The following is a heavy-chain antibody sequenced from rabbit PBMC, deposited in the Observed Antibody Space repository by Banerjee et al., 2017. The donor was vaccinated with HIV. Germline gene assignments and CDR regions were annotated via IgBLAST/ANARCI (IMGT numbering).Heavy chain of an antibody. D-gene: IGHD7-1*01. CDR2: SYAGSSGNT. CDR3: ARDTGTSFSTYGMDL. CDR1: GFSFSASDY. Sequence: QSLEESGGDLVKPGASLTLTCTASGFSFSASDYICWVRQAPGKGLEWIACSYAGSSGNTYSAIWAKGRFTISKTSSTTVTLQMTSLTAADTATYFCARDTGTSFSTYGMDLWGPGTLVTVS. V-gene: IGHV1S40*01. J-gene: IGHJ6*01.